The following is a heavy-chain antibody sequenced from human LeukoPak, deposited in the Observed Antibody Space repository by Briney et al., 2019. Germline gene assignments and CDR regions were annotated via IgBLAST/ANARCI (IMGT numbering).Heavy chain of an antibody. Sequence: GGSLRLSCAASGFSFGSYWMDWVRQAPGKGLVWVSRISSDGSSTYYADSVEGRFTISRDNAKNTLYLQMNSLRAEDTAVYYCARVRSGYYFDYWGQGTLVTVSS. CDR1: GFSFGSYW. CDR3: ARVRSGYYFDY. J-gene: IGHJ4*02. D-gene: IGHD2-21*01. V-gene: IGHV3-74*01. CDR2: ISSDGSST.